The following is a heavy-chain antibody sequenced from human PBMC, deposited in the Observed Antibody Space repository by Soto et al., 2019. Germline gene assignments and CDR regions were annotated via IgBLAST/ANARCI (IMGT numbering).Heavy chain of an antibody. Sequence: ASVKVSCKASGYTFTGYYMHWVRQAPGQGLEWMGWINPNSGGTNYAQKFQGRVTMTRDTSISTAYMELSSLRVEDTATYYCVRGTPTPGLDIWGRGTTVTVSS. CDR3: VRGTPTPGLDI. CDR1: GYTFTGYY. CDR2: INPNSGGT. J-gene: IGHJ6*02. V-gene: IGHV1-2*02. D-gene: IGHD1-1*01.